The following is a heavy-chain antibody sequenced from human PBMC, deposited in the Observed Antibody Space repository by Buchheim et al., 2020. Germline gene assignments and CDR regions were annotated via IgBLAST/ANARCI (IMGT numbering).Heavy chain of an antibody. CDR2: LWYDGSNK. CDR1: GFTFSSYG. CDR3: ARGNNILTGYYLDY. Sequence: QVQLVESGGGVVQPGRSLRLSCAASGFTFSSYGMHWVRQAPGKGLAWVAVLWYDGSNKYYADFVKGRFHISRDNSKNTLSLQMNSLRAEDTAVYYCARGNNILTGYYLDYWGQGTL. D-gene: IGHD3-9*01. J-gene: IGHJ4*02. V-gene: IGHV3-33*01.